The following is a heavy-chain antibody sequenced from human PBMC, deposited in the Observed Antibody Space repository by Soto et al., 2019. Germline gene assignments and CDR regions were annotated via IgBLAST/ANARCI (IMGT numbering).Heavy chain of an antibody. CDR2: ISSSGETV. J-gene: IGHJ6*02. CDR1: GFTFSSYE. D-gene: IGHD2-2*01. Sequence: VGSLRLSCEVSGFTFSSYEMYWVRQAPGKGLEWVAYISSSGETVYYAGSVQGRFTIPRDNAKNSLYLQMSSLGAEDTAVYYCAREGFYAMDVWGQGTTVTVSS. CDR3: AREGFYAMDV. V-gene: IGHV3-48*03.